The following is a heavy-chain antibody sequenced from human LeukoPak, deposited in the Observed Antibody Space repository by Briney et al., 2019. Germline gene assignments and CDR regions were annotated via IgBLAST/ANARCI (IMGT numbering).Heavy chain of an antibody. V-gene: IGHV1-2*02. Sequence: ASVKVSCKASGYTVTGYYMHWVRQAPGQGLEWMGWINPDSDGTSYAQKFQGRVTMTWDTSITTAYMELSRLRSDDTAVDYCESPLWFGELQLAFEIWGQGTLVTVSS. J-gene: IGHJ3*02. D-gene: IGHD3-10*01. CDR3: ESPLWFGELQLAFEI. CDR1: GYTVTGYY. CDR2: INPDSDGT.